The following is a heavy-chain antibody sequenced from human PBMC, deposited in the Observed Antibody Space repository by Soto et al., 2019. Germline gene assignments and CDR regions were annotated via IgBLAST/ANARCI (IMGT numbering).Heavy chain of an antibody. D-gene: IGHD3-16*01. J-gene: IGHJ4*02. CDR2: ISDSGTT. CDR3: AKDDGGYFAY. CDR1: GFTFRTYA. Sequence: PGGSLRLSCAASGFTFRTYAMSWVRQAPGKGLEWVSTISDSGTTYYADSVKGRFTISRDNSKNTLYLQMNSLRAEDTAVYYCAKDDGGYFAYRGQGTLVTVSS. V-gene: IGHV3-23*01.